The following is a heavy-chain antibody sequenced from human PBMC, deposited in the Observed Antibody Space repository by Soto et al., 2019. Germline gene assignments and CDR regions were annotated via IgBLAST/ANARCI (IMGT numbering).Heavy chain of an antibody. CDR3: AREGGSYYFDY. V-gene: IGHV3-64*01. Sequence: EVQLVESGGGLVQPGGSLRLSCAAYGFTFSSYAMHWVRQAPGKGLEYLSTISRNGGSTYYANSVKGRFTISRDNSKNTLYLQMGSLRAEDMAVYYCAREGGSYYFDYWGQGTLVTVSS. J-gene: IGHJ4*02. CDR2: ISRNGGST. CDR1: GFTFSSYA. D-gene: IGHD1-26*01.